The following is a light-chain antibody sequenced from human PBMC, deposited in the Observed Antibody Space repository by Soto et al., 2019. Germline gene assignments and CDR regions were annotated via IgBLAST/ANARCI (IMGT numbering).Light chain of an antibody. Sequence: QAVVTQEPPLTVSPGGTVTLTCASSTGAVTSGYYPNWFQQKPGQAPRALIYSAINKYSWTPARFSGSLLGGKAALTLSGVQPEDEAEYYCLLYYGGAQVFGGGTQLTVL. CDR3: LLYYGGAQV. V-gene: IGLV7-43*01. CDR2: SAI. CDR1: TGAVTSGYY. J-gene: IGLJ3*02.